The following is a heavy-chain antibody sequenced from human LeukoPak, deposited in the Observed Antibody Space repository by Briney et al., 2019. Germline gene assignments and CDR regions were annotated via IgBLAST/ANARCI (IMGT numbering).Heavy chain of an antibody. D-gene: IGHD2-2*01. CDR2: INHSGST. J-gene: IGHJ4*02. V-gene: IGHV4-34*01. Sequence: SETLSLTCTVSGGSISGYYWSWIRQPPGKGLEWIGEINHSGSTDYNPSLKSRVTISVDTSKNQFSLKLSSVTAADTAVYYCARAPDQDVDYWGQGTLVTVSS. CDR3: ARAPDQDVDY. CDR1: GGSISGYY.